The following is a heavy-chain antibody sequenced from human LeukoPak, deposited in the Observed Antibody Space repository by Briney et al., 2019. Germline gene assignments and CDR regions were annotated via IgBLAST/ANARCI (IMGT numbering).Heavy chain of an antibody. CDR1: GFTFTNYA. J-gene: IGHJ5*02. Sequence: GGSLRLSCAASGFTFTNYAMSWVRQTPGKGLEWVSAIGGSDGRTFYADSVTGRFTISRDNSKNTLYLQMNSLRGEDTATYFCAKNGPGYASSWTGWFDPWAREPWSPSPQ. CDR3: AKNGPGYASSWTGWFDP. CDR2: IGGSDGRT. D-gene: IGHD6-13*01. V-gene: IGHV3-23*01.